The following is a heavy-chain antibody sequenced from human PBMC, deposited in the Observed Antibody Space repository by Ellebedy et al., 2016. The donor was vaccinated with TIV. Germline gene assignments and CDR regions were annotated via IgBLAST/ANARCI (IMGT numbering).Heavy chain of an antibody. Sequence: ASVKVSCKASGYTFTGYHMHWVRQAPGQGLEWMGWINPNSGGTNYAQKFQGRVTMTRDTSISTAYMELSRLRSDDTAVYYCARDPCSTTSCPWSDPWGQGTLVTVSS. V-gene: IGHV1-2*02. D-gene: IGHD2-2*01. CDR2: INPNSGGT. CDR1: GYTFTGYH. CDR3: ARDPCSTTSCPWSDP. J-gene: IGHJ5*02.